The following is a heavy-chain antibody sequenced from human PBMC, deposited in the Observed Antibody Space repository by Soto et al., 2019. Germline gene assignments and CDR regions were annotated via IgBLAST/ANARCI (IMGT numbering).Heavy chain of an antibody. V-gene: IGHV3-30*03. Sequence: GGSLRLSCAASGFTFSSYGMHWVRQAPGKGLEWVAVISYDGSNKYYADSVKGRFTISRDNSKNTLYLQMNSLRAEDTAVYYCAGTSTKTSGIAVAGTGGNFDYWGQGTLVTVSS. CDR2: ISYDGSNK. J-gene: IGHJ4*02. CDR1: GFTFSSYG. CDR3: AGTSTKTSGIAVAGTGGNFDY. D-gene: IGHD6-19*01.